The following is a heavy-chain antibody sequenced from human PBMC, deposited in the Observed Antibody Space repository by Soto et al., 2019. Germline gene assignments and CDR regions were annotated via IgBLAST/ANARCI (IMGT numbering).Heavy chain of an antibody. D-gene: IGHD2-15*01. J-gene: IGHJ4*02. CDR2: ILSSRSC. V-gene: IGHV4-59*03. Sequence: ETRSLTCTLYGGSISGSFWSWVRQPPGRGMGWIGYILSSRSCSYNPCLKCRVTLSVDTSKNQFALKLSSVTPADTAIYYCEKYCRGGCCSTKSLDYWGQGALVTVSS. CDR3: EKYCRGGCCSTKSLDY. CDR1: GGSISGSF.